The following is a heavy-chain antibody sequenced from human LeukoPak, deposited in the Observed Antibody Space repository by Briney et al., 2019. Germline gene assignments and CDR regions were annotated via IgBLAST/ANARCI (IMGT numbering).Heavy chain of an antibody. J-gene: IGHJ3*02. Sequence: SETLSLTCTVSGGSTSSYYWSWIRQPPGKGLEWIGYIYYSGSTNYNPSLKSRVTISVDTSKNQFSLKLSSVTAADTAVYYCARGYYDSSGYYSEAFDIWGQGTMVTVSS. CDR2: IYYSGST. V-gene: IGHV4-59*01. CDR3: ARGYYDSSGYYSEAFDI. D-gene: IGHD3-22*01. CDR1: GGSTSSYY.